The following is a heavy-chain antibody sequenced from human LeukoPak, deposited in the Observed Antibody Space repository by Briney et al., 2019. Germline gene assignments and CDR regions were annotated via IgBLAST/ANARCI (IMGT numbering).Heavy chain of an antibody. CDR1: GFTFSSYG. D-gene: IGHD4-17*01. CDR3: AKGSTTGVY. V-gene: IGHV3-30*18. J-gene: IGHJ4*02. CDR2: ISYDGSNK. Sequence: PGRSLRLSCAASGFTFSSYGMHWVRQAPGKGLEWVAVISYDGSNKYYADSVKDRFTISRDNSKNTLYLQMNSLRAEDTAVYYCAKGSTTGVYWGQGTLVTVSS.